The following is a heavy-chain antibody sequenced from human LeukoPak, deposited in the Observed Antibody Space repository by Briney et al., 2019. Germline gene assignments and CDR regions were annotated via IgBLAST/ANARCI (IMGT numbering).Heavy chain of an antibody. Sequence: GGSLRLSCAASGFTFSSYGMHWVRQAPGKGLEWVAFIRYDGSNKYYADSVKGRFTVSRDNSKNTLYLQMNSLRAEDTAVYYCAKDLKTASGAFDIWGQGTMVTVSS. CDR1: GFTFSSYG. D-gene: IGHD2-21*02. CDR3: AKDLKTASGAFDI. V-gene: IGHV3-30*02. CDR2: IRYDGSNK. J-gene: IGHJ3*02.